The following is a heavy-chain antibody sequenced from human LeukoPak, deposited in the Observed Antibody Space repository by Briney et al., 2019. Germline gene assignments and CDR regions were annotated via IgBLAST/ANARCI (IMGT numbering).Heavy chain of an antibody. CDR1: GFTFSSYS. V-gene: IGHV3-21*01. J-gene: IGHJ6*02. CDR3: ARDEATYYYYYGMDV. Sequence: GGSLRLSCAASGFTFSSYSMNWVRQAPGKGLEWVSSISSSSSYIYYADSVKGRFTISRDNAKNSLYLQMNSLGAEDTAVYYCARDEATYYYYYGMDVWGQGTTVTVSS. CDR2: ISSSSSYI.